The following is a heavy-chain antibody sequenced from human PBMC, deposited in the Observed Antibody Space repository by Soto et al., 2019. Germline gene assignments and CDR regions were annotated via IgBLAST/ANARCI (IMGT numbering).Heavy chain of an antibody. CDR1: GGSISSYY. V-gene: IGHV4-59*01. CDR3: ARGTFAVDCSGGGCYSHYFDN. D-gene: IGHD2-21*01. Sequence: SETLSLTCTVSGGSISSYYWSWIRQPPGKGLEWIGYTYYSGSTNYNPSLRSRVTISLDTSKKQFSLNLSSVTAADTAVYYCARGTFAVDCSGGGCYSHYFDNWGQGLLVTVSS. J-gene: IGHJ4*02. CDR2: TYYSGST.